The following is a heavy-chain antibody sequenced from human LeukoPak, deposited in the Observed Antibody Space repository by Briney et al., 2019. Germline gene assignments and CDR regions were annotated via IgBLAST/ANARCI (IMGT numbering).Heavy chain of an antibody. CDR1: GFIFSNYA. J-gene: IGHJ5*02. CDR2: MSYEETYK. CDR3: ARDFGVIRRS. D-gene: IGHD3-3*01. Sequence: GGSLRLSCAASGFIFSNYAMHWVRQAPGKGLEWVAVMSYEETYKNYAEAVKGRFTISRDDSKNTLFLQMSSLRPEDTAVYYCARDFGVIRRSWGQGTLVSVSS. V-gene: IGHV3-30-3*01.